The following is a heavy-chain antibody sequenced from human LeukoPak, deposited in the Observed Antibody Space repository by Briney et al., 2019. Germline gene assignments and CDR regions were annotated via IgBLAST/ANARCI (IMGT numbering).Heavy chain of an antibody. D-gene: IGHD3-9*01. Sequence: PGGSLRLSCAASGFTFSNYGMHWVRQAPGKGLEWVAVISHDGSNKYYGDSVKGRFTISRDNSKNTLYLQMNSLRAEDTAVYYCAKDWLLGTANTIYYFEYWGQGTLVTVSS. CDR1: GFTFSNYG. CDR2: ISHDGSNK. V-gene: IGHV3-30*18. CDR3: AKDWLLGTANTIYYFEY. J-gene: IGHJ4*02.